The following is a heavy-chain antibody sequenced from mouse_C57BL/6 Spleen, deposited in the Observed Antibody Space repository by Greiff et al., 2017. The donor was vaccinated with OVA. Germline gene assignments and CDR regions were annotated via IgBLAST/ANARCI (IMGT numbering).Heavy chain of an antibody. J-gene: IGHJ3*01. V-gene: IGHV1-81*01. Sequence: VQLQQSGAELARPGASVKLSCKASGYTFTSYGISWVKQRTGQGLEWIGEIYPRSGNTYYNEKFKGKATLTADKSSSTAYMELRSLTSEDSAVYQGKATITADTSSNTAYLQLSSLTSEDTAVYYCARDWTAWFAYWGKGTLVTVSA. D-gene: IGHD3-2*02. CDR1: GYTFTSYG. CDR2: IYPRSGNT. CDR3: KATITADTSSNTAYLQLSSLTSEDTAVYYCARDWTAWFAY.